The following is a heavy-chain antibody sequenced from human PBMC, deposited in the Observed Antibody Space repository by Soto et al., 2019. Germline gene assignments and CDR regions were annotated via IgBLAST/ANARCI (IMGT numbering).Heavy chain of an antibody. V-gene: IGHV3-30-3*01. D-gene: IGHD2-8*02. J-gene: IGHJ3*02. CDR3: AIIGTSGGGGAVDI. CDR2: ILSDEINK. Sequence: QVQLVESGGGVVQPGRSLRLSCAASGFTFSNYAMHWVRQAPGKGLEWVAAILSDEINKYSADSVKGRFTISRDNSKNTLYLQMNRRSPEDTAVYSCAIIGTSGGGGAVDIWGQGTMVTVSS. CDR1: GFTFSNYA.